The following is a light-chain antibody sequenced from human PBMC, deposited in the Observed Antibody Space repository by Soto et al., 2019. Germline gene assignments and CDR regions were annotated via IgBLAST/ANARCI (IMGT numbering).Light chain of an antibody. CDR1: QSVNTN. J-gene: IGKJ5*01. Sequence: EIVMTQSPATLSVSPGERATLSCRASQSVNTNLAWYQQKPGQAPRLLIYGASTRATGIPARFSGSGSGTDFTLTISSLQPEDFAIYYCQQTYTTPEITFGQGTRLEIK. CDR2: GAS. V-gene: IGKV3-15*01. CDR3: QQTYTTPEIT.